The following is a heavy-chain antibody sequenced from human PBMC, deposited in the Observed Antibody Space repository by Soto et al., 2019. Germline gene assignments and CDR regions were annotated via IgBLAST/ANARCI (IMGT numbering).Heavy chain of an antibody. J-gene: IGHJ4*02. CDR1: GFIFKMYW. D-gene: IGHD3-10*01. V-gene: IGHV3-74*01. CDR3: TRGPRPISTGTGDY. Sequence: GGSLRLSCAASGFIFKMYWMHWVRQTPGKGLVWISRIYNDGSYTDYADSVKGRFTISRDNVNDTLYLQMNNLRAEDTGVYYCTRGPRPISTGTGDYWGQGTQVTVSS. CDR2: IYNDGSYT.